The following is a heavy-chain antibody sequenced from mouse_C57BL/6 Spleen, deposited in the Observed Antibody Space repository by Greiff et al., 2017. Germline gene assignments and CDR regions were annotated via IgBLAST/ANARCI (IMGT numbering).Heavy chain of an antibody. Sequence: EVMLVESGAELVRPGASVKLSCTASGFNINDYYMHWVKQRPEQGLEWIGRIYPENGDTEYAPNFQGKATMTADTSSNTAYLQLSSLTSEDTAVYYCTTSITPVVEGFDYWGQGTTLTVSS. J-gene: IGHJ2*01. CDR2: IYPENGDT. CDR3: TTSITPVVEGFDY. CDR1: GFNINDYY. D-gene: IGHD1-1*01. V-gene: IGHV14-1*01.